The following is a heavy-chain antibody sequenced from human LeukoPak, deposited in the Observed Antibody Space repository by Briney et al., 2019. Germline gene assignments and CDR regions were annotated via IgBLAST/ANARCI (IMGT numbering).Heavy chain of an antibody. D-gene: IGHD5-18*01. CDR1: AYTFTSYY. CDR2: INPSGGST. V-gene: IGHV1-46*01. J-gene: IGHJ3*02. Sequence: ASVKVSCKASAYTFTSYYMHWVRQAPAQGLEWVGIINPSGGSTSNAQTFPGRVTMTRATSTSTDYMELSSLRSEDTAVYYCARRDTAVVRGGAFDIWGQGTMVTVSS. CDR3: ARRDTAVVRGGAFDI.